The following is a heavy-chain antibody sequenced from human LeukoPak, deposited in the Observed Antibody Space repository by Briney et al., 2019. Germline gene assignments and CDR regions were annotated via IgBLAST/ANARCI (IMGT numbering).Heavy chain of an antibody. CDR2: ISPNSGGT. J-gene: IGHJ4*02. Sequence: ASVKVSCKASGYTFTGYYMHWVRQAPGQGLEWMGWISPNSGGTNYAQKFQGRVTMTRDTSISTAYMELSRLRSDDTAVYYCARGPLEGISLSLYWGQGTLVTVSS. V-gene: IGHV1-2*02. CDR3: ARGPLEGISLSLY. D-gene: IGHD6-13*01. CDR1: GYTFTGYY.